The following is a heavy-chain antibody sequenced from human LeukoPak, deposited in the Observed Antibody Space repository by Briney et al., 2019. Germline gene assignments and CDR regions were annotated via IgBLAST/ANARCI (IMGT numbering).Heavy chain of an antibody. J-gene: IGHJ4*02. Sequence: SGGSLRLSCAASGFTVSSNYMSWVRQAPGKGLEWVSVIYSGGSTYYADSVKGRFTISRDNSKNTLYLQMNSLRAEDTAVYYCARVWFGETAFDYWGQGTLVTVSS. D-gene: IGHD3-10*01. CDR3: ARVWFGETAFDY. CDR1: GFTVSSNY. CDR2: IYSGGST. V-gene: IGHV3-66*01.